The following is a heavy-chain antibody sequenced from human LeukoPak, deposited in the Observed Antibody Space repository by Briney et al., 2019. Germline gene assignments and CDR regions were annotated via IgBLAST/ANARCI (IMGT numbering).Heavy chain of an antibody. J-gene: IGHJ4*02. CDR1: GFTFSSYA. D-gene: IGHD5-18*01. V-gene: IGHV3-23*01. CDR3: AKGVDTAVLTLRYYYFDY. Sequence: GGSLRLSCAASGFTFSSYAMSWVRQAPGKGLEWVSTLSDSGGSTFYADSVKGRFTISRDNSKNTLYLQMNSLRAEDTAVYYCAKGVDTAVLTLRYYYFDYWGQGTLVTVSS. CDR2: LSDSGGST.